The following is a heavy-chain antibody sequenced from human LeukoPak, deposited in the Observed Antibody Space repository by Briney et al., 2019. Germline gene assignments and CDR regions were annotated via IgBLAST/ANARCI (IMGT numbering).Heavy chain of an antibody. CDR3: ARDLAAVAGRYYYYYMDV. V-gene: IGHV1-46*01. J-gene: IGHJ6*03. D-gene: IGHD6-19*01. CDR1: GYTFTSYY. Sequence: ASVKVSCKASGYTFTSYYMQWVRQAPGQGLEWMGIINPSGGSTSYAQKFQGRVTMTRDTSTSTVYMELSSLRSEDTAVYYCARDLAAVAGRYYYYYMDVWGKGTTVTVSS. CDR2: INPSGGST.